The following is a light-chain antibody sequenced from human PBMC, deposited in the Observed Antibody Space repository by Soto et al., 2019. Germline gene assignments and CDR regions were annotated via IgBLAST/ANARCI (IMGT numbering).Light chain of an antibody. Sequence: EIVLTQSPGTLYLSPGEGASLSCRASQSVGNNFLAWYQHKPGQSPRLLIYTASTRATGTPDRFSGSGSGTDYTLTISRLEPKDFAMYYCQQYGSSPYTFGQGTRVEVK. J-gene: IGKJ2*01. CDR2: TAS. V-gene: IGKV3-20*01. CDR3: QQYGSSPYT. CDR1: QSVGNNF.